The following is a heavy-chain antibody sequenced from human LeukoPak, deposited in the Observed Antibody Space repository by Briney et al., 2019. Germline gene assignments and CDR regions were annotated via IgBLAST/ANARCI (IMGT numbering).Heavy chain of an antibody. D-gene: IGHD3-3*01. Sequence: GGSLRLSCAASGFTFSSYAMTWVRQAPGKGLEWVSSITDSGVGTYYADSVKGRFTISRDNSKNTLYLQVNSLRAEDTAVYYCASGPPFLKYFEYWGQGTLVTVSS. CDR3: ASGPPFLKYFEY. J-gene: IGHJ4*02. V-gene: IGHV3-23*01. CDR1: GFTFSSYA. CDR2: ITDSGVGT.